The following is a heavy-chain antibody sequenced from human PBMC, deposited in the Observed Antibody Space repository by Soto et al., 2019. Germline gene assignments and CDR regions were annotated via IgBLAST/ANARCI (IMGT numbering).Heavy chain of an antibody. CDR3: ARDRGAAAGTLGWFDA. J-gene: IGHJ5*02. CDR2: INAGNGNT. V-gene: IGHV1-3*01. Sequence: ASVKVSCKASGYTFTSYAMHWVRQAPGQRLEWMGWINAGNGNTKYSQKFQGRVTITRDTSASTAYMELSSLRSEDTAVYYCARDRGAAAGTLGWFDAWGQGTLVTVSS. CDR1: GYTFTSYA. D-gene: IGHD6-13*01.